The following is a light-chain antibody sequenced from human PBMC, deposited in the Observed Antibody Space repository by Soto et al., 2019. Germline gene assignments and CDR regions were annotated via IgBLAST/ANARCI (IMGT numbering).Light chain of an antibody. CDR1: QSVSSY. V-gene: IGKV3-11*01. CDR2: DAS. Sequence: EIVLTQSPATLSLSPGERATLSCRASQSVSSYLAWYQQKPGQAPRLLIYDASNRATGIPARFSGSGSGTDFTLTISSLEPEDFAVYCCQQYGSSPVTFGQGTKVEIK. J-gene: IGKJ1*01. CDR3: QQYGSSPVT.